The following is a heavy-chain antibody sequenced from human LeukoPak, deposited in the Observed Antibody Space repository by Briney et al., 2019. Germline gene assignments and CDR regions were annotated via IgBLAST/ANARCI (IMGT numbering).Heavy chain of an antibody. Sequence: PGGSLRLSCAASGFTFSSYGMHWVRQAPGKGLEWVAVIWYDGSNKYCADSVKGRFTISRDNSKNTLYLQVNSLRAEDTAVYYCARVAYGSGSYQDYWGQGTLVTVSS. CDR1: GFTFSSYG. CDR3: ARVAYGSGSYQDY. D-gene: IGHD3-10*01. V-gene: IGHV3-33*01. J-gene: IGHJ4*02. CDR2: IWYDGSNK.